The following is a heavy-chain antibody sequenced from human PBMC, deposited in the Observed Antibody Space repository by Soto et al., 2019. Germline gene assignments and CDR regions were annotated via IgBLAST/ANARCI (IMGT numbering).Heavy chain of an antibody. V-gene: IGHV4-28*03. J-gene: IGHJ4*02. D-gene: IGHD5-18*01. CDR1: GYSISSSNW. CDR2: IYYSGST. CDR3: ARDHPHSYGVYYFDY. Sequence: SETLSLTCAVSGYSISSSNWWGWIRQPPGKGLEWIGYIYYSGSTHYNPSLKNRVTMSIDTSKNQVSLKVNSVTAADTAVYYCARDHPHSYGVYYFDYWGQGTPVTVSS.